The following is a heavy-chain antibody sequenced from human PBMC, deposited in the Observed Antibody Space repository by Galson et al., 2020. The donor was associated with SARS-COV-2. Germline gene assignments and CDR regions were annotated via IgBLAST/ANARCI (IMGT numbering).Heavy chain of an antibody. CDR2: IYQSGST. V-gene: IGHV4-30-2*01. J-gene: IGHJ4*02. CDR3: ARGQIATPGLFYFDY. CDR1: GGSISSGGYS. D-gene: IGHD3-22*01. Sequence: ASETLSLTCAVSGGSISSGGYSWSWIRQPPGKGLEWIGYIYQSGSTYYNPSLKSRVTISVDRSENQFSLELSSVTAADTAVYYCARGQIATPGLFYFDYWGQGTLVTVSS.